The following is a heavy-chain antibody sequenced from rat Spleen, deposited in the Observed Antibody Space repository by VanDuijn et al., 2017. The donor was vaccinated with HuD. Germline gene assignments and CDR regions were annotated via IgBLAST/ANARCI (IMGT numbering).Heavy chain of an antibody. D-gene: IGHD1-1*01. Sequence: EVHLVESGGDLVQPGRSLKVSCVVSGFTFSNYHMAWVRQAPTGGLEWVASISIGGDNTYYGDSWKCRFTVSRDDAKSTLYLQMDSLTSEETATYYCATHGGLYNWFAYWGQGVMVTVSS. CDR2: ISIGGDNT. V-gene: IGHV5S11*01. CDR1: GFTFSNYH. CDR3: ATHGGLYNWFAY. J-gene: IGHJ2*01.